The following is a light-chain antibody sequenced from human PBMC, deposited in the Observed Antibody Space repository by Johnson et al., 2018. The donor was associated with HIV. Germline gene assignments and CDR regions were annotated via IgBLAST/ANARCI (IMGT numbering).Light chain of an antibody. CDR1: SSNIGNNY. CDR3: GTWDSSLSAFYA. V-gene: IGLV1-51*01. Sequence: QSVLTQPPSVSAAPGQKVTISCSGSSSNIGNNYVSWYQQLPGTAPKLLIYDNNKRPSGIPDRFSGSKSGTSATLGITGLQTGDEADYYCGTWDSSLSAFYAFGTGTKVTV. CDR2: DNN. J-gene: IGLJ1*01.